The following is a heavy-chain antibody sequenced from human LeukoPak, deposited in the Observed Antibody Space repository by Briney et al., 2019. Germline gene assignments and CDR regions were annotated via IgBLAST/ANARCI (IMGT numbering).Heavy chain of an antibody. D-gene: IGHD3-22*01. CDR2: ILQDGSKE. J-gene: IGHJ4*02. V-gene: IGHV3-7*01. Sequence: GGSLTLSCTVSGCTISNYLMSWVRQPPGHGLELVANILQDGSKEYYVDSVKGRFTISRDNAKNSLFLQMNSLRTEDTALYYCVRGNYYDGRGYWGQGTLVTVSS. CDR3: VRGNYYDGRGY. CDR1: GCTISNYL.